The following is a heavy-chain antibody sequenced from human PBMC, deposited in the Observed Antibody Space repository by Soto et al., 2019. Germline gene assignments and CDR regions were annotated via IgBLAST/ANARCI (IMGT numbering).Heavy chain of an antibody. V-gene: IGHV3-30-3*01. CDR3: ARELVVVAATPLSGAFDI. J-gene: IGHJ3*02. CDR1: GFTFSSYA. Sequence: QVQLVESGGGVVQPGRSLRLSCAASGFTFSSYAMHWVRQAPGKGLEWVAVISYDGSNKYYADSVKGRFTISRDNSKNTLYLQMNSLRAEDTAVYYCARELVVVAATPLSGAFDIWGQGTMVTVSS. D-gene: IGHD2-15*01. CDR2: ISYDGSNK.